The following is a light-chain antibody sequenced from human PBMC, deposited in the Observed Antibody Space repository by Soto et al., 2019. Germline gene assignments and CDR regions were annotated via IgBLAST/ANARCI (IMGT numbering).Light chain of an antibody. CDR3: HQYRDWPWT. CDR1: QSVTSN. V-gene: IGKV3-15*01. Sequence: IVMTQSPATLSVSPGERATLSCRASQSVTSNLAWYQQKPGRTPRLLIYGASTRATGIPARFSGSGSGTGFTLTISSLQSEDFAVYYCHQYRDWPWTFGQGTKVDIK. J-gene: IGKJ1*01. CDR2: GAS.